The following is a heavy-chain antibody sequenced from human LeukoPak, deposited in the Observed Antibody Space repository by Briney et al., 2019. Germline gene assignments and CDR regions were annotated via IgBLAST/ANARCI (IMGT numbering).Heavy chain of an antibody. CDR2: INIVGTNT. J-gene: IGHJ5*02. CDR3: ATDGAGFDT. Sequence: PGGSLRLSCAASGFSFSDYYMSWIRQAPGKGLEWLSYINIVGTNTHYADSVKGRFTISRDNAKKSLYLELTNLRAEDTAVYYCATDGAGFDTWGQGVLVTVSS. V-gene: IGHV3-11*01. CDR1: GFSFSDYY.